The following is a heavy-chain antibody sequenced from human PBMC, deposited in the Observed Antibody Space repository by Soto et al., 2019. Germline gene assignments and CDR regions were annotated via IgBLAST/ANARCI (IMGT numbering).Heavy chain of an antibody. Sequence: ASVKVSCTDSGYTLTGYYMHWVRQATRQGLEWMGWINPNSGGTNYAQKFQGWVTMTRDTSISTAYMELSRLRSDDTAVYYCARDRRGIAAAGRFYYMDVWGKGTTVTVSS. V-gene: IGHV1-2*04. CDR1: GYTLTGYY. J-gene: IGHJ6*03. CDR2: INPNSGGT. D-gene: IGHD6-13*01. CDR3: ARDRRGIAAAGRFYYMDV.